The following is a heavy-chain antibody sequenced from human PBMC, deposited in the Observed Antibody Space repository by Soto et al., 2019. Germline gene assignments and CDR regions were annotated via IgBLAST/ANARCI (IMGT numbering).Heavy chain of an antibody. V-gene: IGHV5-10-1*01. CDR3: ARSKGSSGYYYGMDL. D-gene: IGHD6-6*01. Sequence: GESLKISCKGSGYSFTSYWISWVRKMPWKGLEWMGRIDPSDSYTNYSPSFQGHVTISADKSISTAYLQWSSLKASATAMYYCARSKGSSGYYYGMDLCGQGTKVTVSS. J-gene: IGHJ6*02. CDR2: IDPSDSYT. CDR1: GYSFTSYW.